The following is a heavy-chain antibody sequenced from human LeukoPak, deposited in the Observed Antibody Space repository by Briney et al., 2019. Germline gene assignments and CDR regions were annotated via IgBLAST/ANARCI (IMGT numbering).Heavy chain of an antibody. CDR2: ISWNSGSI. CDR3: ARRWDSSGPIDY. J-gene: IGHJ4*01. Sequence: PGGSLRLSCAASGFTFDDYAMHWVRQAPGKGLEWVSGISWNSGSIGYADSVKGRFTISRDNAKNSLYLQMNSLRFEDTALYFCARRWDSSGPIDYWGQGTLVSVSS. D-gene: IGHD3-22*01. V-gene: IGHV3-9*01. CDR1: GFTFDDYA.